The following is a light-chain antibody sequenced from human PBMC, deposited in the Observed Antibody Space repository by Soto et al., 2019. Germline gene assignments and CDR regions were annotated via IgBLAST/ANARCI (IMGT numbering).Light chain of an antibody. V-gene: IGLV2-14*01. CDR3: NSYTTTRTYV. CDR2: EVS. J-gene: IGLJ1*01. Sequence: QSVLTQPASVSGSPGQSIPISCTGTSTDIGSYNYVSWYQQHPGKAPKLMIYEVSNRPSGVSNRFSGSKSGNSASLTISGLQAEDEADYYCNSYTTTRTYVFGTGTKLTVL. CDR1: STDIGSYNY.